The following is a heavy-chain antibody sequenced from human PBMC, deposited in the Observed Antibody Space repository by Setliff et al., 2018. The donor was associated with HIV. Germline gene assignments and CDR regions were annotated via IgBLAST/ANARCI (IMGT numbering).Heavy chain of an antibody. CDR2: ITPNSGGT. Sequence: ASVKVSCKASGYTFTGHYMHWVRQAPGQGLEWMGRITPNSGGTNYARKFQDKVTMTRDTSISTAYMELSRLTSDDTAVYYCARDTENVFISGHRYFDYWGPGTLVTVSS. V-gene: IGHV1-2*06. CDR1: GYTFTGHY. J-gene: IGHJ4*02. D-gene: IGHD6-25*01. CDR3: ARDTENVFISGHRYFDY.